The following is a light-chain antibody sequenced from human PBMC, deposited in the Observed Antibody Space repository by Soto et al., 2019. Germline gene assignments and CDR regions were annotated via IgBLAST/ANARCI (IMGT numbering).Light chain of an antibody. Sequence: SYELTQPSSASVSPGQTARITCSGDVLAKKYARWFQQKPGQAPVLVIYKDSERPSGIPERFSGSSSGTTVTLTISGAQVEDEADYYCYSAADNNRGVFGGGTKVTVL. CDR2: KDS. V-gene: IGLV3-27*01. CDR3: YSAADNNRGV. J-gene: IGLJ2*01. CDR1: VLAKKY.